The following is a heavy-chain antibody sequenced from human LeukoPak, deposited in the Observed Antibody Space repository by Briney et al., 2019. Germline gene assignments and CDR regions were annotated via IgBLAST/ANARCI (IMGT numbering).Heavy chain of an antibody. CDR1: GFTFSSYA. D-gene: IGHD5-18*01. V-gene: IGHV3-23*01. CDR2: ISGSGGST. Sequence: GGSLRLSCAASGFTFSSYAMSWVRQAPGKGLEWVSAISGSGGSTYYADSVKGRFTISRDNSKNTLYLQMNSLRAEDTAVYYCAKGTRGYSYGYNDYWGQGTLVTVSS. CDR3: AKGTRGYSYGYNDY. J-gene: IGHJ4*02.